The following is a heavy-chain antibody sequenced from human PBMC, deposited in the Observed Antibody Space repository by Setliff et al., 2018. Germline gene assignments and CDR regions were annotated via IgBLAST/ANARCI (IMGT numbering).Heavy chain of an antibody. J-gene: IGHJ6*03. D-gene: IGHD3-3*01. CDR1: GASVSSHY. Sequence: TSETLSLTCNVSGASVSSHYWDWIRQPPGKGLEWIGRVYYSGDTYYIPSLLSRVTISVDTSKDQFSLNLTSVTAADTAVYYCARMTGFQYIDVWGKGTTVTVSS. V-gene: IGHV4-39*01. CDR3: ARMTGFQYIDV. CDR2: VYYSGDT.